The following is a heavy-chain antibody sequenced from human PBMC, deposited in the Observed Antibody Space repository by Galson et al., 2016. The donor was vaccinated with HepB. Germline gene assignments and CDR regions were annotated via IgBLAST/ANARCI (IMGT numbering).Heavy chain of an antibody. Sequence: ETLSLTCAVSGGSISGSHWWSWVRQPPGKGLEWIGSIYYSGSTYYNPSLKSRVTISVDTSKNQFSLKLSSVTAADTAVYYCARRSITTMHVWGQGTTVTVSS. CDR3: ARRSITTMHV. CDR1: GGSISGSHW. J-gene: IGHJ6*02. D-gene: IGHD3-22*01. CDR2: IYYSGST. V-gene: IGHV4-39*01.